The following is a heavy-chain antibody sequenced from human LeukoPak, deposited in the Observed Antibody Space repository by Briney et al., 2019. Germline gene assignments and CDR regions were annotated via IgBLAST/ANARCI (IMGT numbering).Heavy chain of an antibody. V-gene: IGHV4-39*01. CDR2: IYYSGST. CDR1: GGSISSSSYY. D-gene: IGHD6-13*01. CDR3: AIIPGYSNSWYDY. J-gene: IGHJ4*02. Sequence: SETLSLTCTVSGGSISSSSYYWGWIRQPPGKGLEWVGSIYYSGSTYYNPSLKSRVTISVDTSKNQFSLKLTSVTAADTAVYYCAIIPGYSNSWYDYWGQGTLVTVSS.